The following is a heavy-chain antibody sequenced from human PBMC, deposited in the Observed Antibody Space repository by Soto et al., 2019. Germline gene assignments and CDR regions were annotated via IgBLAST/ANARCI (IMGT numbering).Heavy chain of an antibody. J-gene: IGHJ4*02. CDR3: ARDSSSWYY. Sequence: EVQLVESGGGLVKPGGSLRLSCAASGFTFSSYNMNWVRQAPGKGLEWVSSINGSSSYIYYSDSVKGRFTISRDNAKNSLYLQMNSLRAEDTAVYFCARDSSSWYYWGQGTLVTVSS. CDR1: GFTFSSYN. V-gene: IGHV3-21*01. D-gene: IGHD6-13*01. CDR2: INGSSSYI.